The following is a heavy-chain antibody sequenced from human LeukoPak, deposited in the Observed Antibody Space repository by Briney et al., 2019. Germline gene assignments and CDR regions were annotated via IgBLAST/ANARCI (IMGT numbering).Heavy chain of an antibody. V-gene: IGHV3-66*01. CDR3: ARGNTGDRSAWGRDFDH. J-gene: IGHJ4*02. Sequence: GGSLRLSCAASGFTVRSYYMSSVRQAPGKGLEWVSVIYSGGDTYYADSVKGRFVISRDNSKNTLYLQMNSLRDEDTAVYYCARGNTGDRSAWGRDFDHWGQGSLVTVSS. D-gene: IGHD3-16*01. CDR1: GFTVRSYY. CDR2: IYSGGDT.